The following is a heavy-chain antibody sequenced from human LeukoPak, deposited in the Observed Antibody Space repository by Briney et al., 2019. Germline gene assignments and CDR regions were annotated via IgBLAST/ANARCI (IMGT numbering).Heavy chain of an antibody. V-gene: IGHV4-59*01. J-gene: IGHJ4*02. D-gene: IGHD5-12*01. CDR2: IYHSGST. CDR1: GGSISTYY. CDR3: ARGGGYASPIGY. Sequence: SETLSLTCTLSGGSISTYYWSWIRQPPGKGLEWIGYIYHSGSTNYNPSLKSRVTISVDTSKNQFSLKLSSVTAADTAVYYCARGGGYASPIGYRGQGALVTVSS.